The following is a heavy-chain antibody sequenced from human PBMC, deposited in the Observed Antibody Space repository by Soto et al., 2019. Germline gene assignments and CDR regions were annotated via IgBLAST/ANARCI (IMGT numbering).Heavy chain of an antibody. CDR3: VRDVGPITDGSSSNPYNWFDP. CDR2: IYYTGNT. CDR1: GGSISSGGYY. Sequence: SETLSLTCTVSGGSISSGGYYWTWIRQHPGEGLEWIGYIYYTGNTYYNPSLESRVTISLDTSKNQFSLKLSSVTAADTAVYYCVRDVGPITDGSSSNPYNWFDPWGQGALVTVSS. V-gene: IGHV4-31*03. D-gene: IGHD6-6*01. J-gene: IGHJ5*02.